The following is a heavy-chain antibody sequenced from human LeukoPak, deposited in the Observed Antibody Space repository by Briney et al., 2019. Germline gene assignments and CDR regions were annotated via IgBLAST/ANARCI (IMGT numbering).Heavy chain of an antibody. D-gene: IGHD3-22*01. J-gene: IGHJ3*02. CDR2: IYYSGST. CDR1: GGSISSYY. CDR3: ARYDDSSGYYPNDAFDI. Sequence: SGTLSLTCTVSGGSISSYYWSWIRQPPGKGLEWIGYIYYSGSTNYNPSLKSRVTISVDTSKNQFSLKLSSVTAADTAVYYCARYDDSSGYYPNDAFDIWGQGTMVTVSS. V-gene: IGHV4-59*01.